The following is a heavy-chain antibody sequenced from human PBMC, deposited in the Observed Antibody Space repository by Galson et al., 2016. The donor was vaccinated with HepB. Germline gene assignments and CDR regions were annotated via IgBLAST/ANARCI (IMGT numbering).Heavy chain of an antibody. V-gene: IGHV3-53*01. J-gene: IGHJ4*02. D-gene: IGHD3-3*01. CDR2: IYSGGYT. CDR3: ARSYYDFWSGLGY. CDR1: GFTVRSNY. Sequence: SLRLSCAASGFTVRSNYMTWVRQAPGQGLEWVSVIYSGGYTYYADSVKGRFTIPRDDSKNTVYLQMNSLRAEDTAVYYCARSYYDFWSGLGYWGQGTLVTVSS.